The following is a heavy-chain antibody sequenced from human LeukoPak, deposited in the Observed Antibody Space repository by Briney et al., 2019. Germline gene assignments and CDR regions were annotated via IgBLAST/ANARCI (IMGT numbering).Heavy chain of an antibody. Sequence: GGSLRLSCAASGFTFSSYSMNWVRQAPGKGLEWVSYISSSSTIYYADSVKGRFTISRDNAKNSLYLQMNSLRAEDTAVYYCARGARSSAYGDYWGQGTLVTVSS. V-gene: IGHV3-48*01. CDR2: ISSSSTI. CDR1: GFTFSSYS. D-gene: IGHD5-12*01. J-gene: IGHJ4*02. CDR3: ARGARSSAYGDY.